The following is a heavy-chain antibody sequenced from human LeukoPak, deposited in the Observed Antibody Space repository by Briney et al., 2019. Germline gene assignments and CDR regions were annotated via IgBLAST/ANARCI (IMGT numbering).Heavy chain of an antibody. Sequence: PSETLSLTCTVSGYSISSGYYWGWIRQPPGKGLEWIGSIYHSGSTYYNPSLKSRVTISVDTSKNQFSLKLSSVTAADTAVYYCARVVAVWFDPWGQGTLVTVSS. CDR1: GYSISSGYY. D-gene: IGHD2-15*01. CDR2: IYHSGST. V-gene: IGHV4-38-2*02. CDR3: ARVVAVWFDP. J-gene: IGHJ5*02.